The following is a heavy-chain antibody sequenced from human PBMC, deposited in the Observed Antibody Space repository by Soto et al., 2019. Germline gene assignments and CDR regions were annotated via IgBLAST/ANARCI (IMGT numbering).Heavy chain of an antibody. CDR3: AKDYVPPKDIVVVPAAMAPS. J-gene: IGHJ4*02. Sequence: PGGSLRLSCAASGFTFSSYAMSWVRQAPGKGLEWVSAISGSGGSTYYADSVKGRFTISRDNSKNTLYLQMNSLRAEDTAVYYCAKDYVPPKDIVVVPAAMAPSWGQGTLVTVSS. CDR2: ISGSGGST. V-gene: IGHV3-23*01. D-gene: IGHD2-2*01. CDR1: GFTFSSYA.